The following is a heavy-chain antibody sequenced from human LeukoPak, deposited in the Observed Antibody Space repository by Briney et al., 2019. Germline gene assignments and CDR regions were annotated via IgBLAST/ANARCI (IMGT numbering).Heavy chain of an antibody. D-gene: IGHD3-22*01. CDR1: GGTFSSYA. V-gene: IGHV1-69*05. CDR3: ARGDSSGYYGLY. J-gene: IGHJ4*02. CDR2: IIPIFGTA. Sequence: SVKVSCKASGGTFSSYAISWVRQAPGQGLEWMGRIIPIFGTANYAQKFQGRVMITTDESTSTAYMELSSLRSEVTAVYYCARGDSSGYYGLYWGQGTLVTVSS.